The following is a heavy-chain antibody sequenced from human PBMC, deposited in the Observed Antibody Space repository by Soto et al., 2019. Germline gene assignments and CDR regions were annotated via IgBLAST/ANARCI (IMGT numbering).Heavy chain of an antibody. CDR1: GFTFSSAW. CDR3: TTDSLFTQMLVRFDF. CDR2: IKSEADGGTT. D-gene: IGHD3-10*02. J-gene: IGHJ4*01. V-gene: IGHV3-15*07. Sequence: EVQLVESGGGLVEPGGSLRLSCAASGFTFSSAWRNWVRQTPGRGLEWVGRIKSEADGGTTDFAARVRGRFVISRDDSRDMMYMQMNSLKTEDTGVYYCTTDSLFTQMLVRFDFWGLGTLVTVSS.